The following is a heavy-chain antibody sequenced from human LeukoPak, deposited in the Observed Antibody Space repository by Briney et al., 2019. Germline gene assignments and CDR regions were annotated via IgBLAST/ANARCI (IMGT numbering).Heavy chain of an antibody. D-gene: IGHD3-22*01. CDR3: ARAKRDYYDNSGYESYYYFMDV. CDR1: GGSISSGDYY. V-gene: IGHV4-30-4*01. Sequence: PSQTLSLTCSVSGGSISSGDYYWSWIRQPPGKGLEWIGYIHHSGSTYYNPSLKSRLTISVDTSKNQFSLRLNSVTAADTAVYYCARAKRDYYDNSGYESYYYFMDVWGKGTTVTVSS. J-gene: IGHJ6*03. CDR2: IHHSGST.